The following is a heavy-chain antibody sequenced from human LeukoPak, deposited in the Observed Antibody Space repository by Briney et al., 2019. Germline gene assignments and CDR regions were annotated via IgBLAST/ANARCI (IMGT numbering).Heavy chain of an antibody. CDR3: ARDRGSGSYWSTLFYAFDI. J-gene: IGHJ3*02. Sequence: GGSLRLSCAASGLTLSTYAMSWVRQAPGKGLEWASTINGGGGSTYYAYSVKGRFTISRVNSKNTLYLQMNSLRVEDTAVYYCARDRGSGSYWSTLFYAFDIWGQGTMVTVSS. CDR2: INGGGGST. CDR1: GLTLSTYA. V-gene: IGHV3-23*01. D-gene: IGHD1-26*01.